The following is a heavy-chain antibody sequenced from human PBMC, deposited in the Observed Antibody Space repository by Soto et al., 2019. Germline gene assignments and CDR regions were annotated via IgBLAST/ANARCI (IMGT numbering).Heavy chain of an antibody. V-gene: IGHV4-4*07. CDR2: IYITGST. D-gene: IGHD3-10*01. J-gene: IGHJ4*02. CDR1: GGSISSYY. Sequence: PSETLSLTCTVSGGSISSYYWSWIRQPAGKGLEWIGRIYITGSTNYNPSLKSRVTISVDTSKNQFSLKLSSVTAADTAVYYCARTYYYGSGSYSNFDYWGQGTLVTVSS. CDR3: ARTYYYGSGSYSNFDY.